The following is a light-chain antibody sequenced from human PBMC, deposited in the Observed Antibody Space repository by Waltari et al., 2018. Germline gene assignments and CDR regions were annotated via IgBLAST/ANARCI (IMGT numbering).Light chain of an antibody. CDR2: EHN. CDR1: SGSIASNY. CDR3: QSYDSTTWV. Sequence: NFMLTQPHSVSESPGKTVTISCTRSSGSIASNYVQWSQQRPGRAPTPVIYEHNHSPSGVPVRFSGSSDSSSNSASLSISGLKTADEADYYCQSYDSTTWVFGGGTKLTVL. J-gene: IGLJ3*02. V-gene: IGLV6-57*04.